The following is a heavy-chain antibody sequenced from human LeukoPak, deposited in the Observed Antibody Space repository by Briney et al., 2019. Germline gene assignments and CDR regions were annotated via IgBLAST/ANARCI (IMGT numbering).Heavy chain of an antibody. CDR3: GRGSRISDY. V-gene: IGHV3-7*01. CDR2: IRQDGSEK. J-gene: IGHJ4*02. Sequence: GGSLRLSCAASGFPFSSYWMSWVRQAPGKGPEWVAHIRQDGSEKDYVDSVKGRFTISRDNAKNSLYLQMNSLRAEDTAVYYCGRGSRISDYWGQGTQVTVSS. D-gene: IGHD2-15*01. CDR1: GFPFSSYW.